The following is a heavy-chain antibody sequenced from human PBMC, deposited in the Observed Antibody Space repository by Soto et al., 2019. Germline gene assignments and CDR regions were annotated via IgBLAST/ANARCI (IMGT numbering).Heavy chain of an antibody. CDR1: GGSISSGGYS. V-gene: IGHV4-30-2*01. J-gene: IGHJ4*02. Sequence: RSLTCAVSGGSISSGGYSWSWIRQPPGKGLEWIGYIYHSGSTYYNPSLKSRVTISVDRSKNQFSLKLSSVTAADTAVYYCAKDQGSSWYEIDYWGQGTLVTVSS. D-gene: IGHD6-13*01. CDR3: AKDQGSSWYEIDY. CDR2: IYHSGST.